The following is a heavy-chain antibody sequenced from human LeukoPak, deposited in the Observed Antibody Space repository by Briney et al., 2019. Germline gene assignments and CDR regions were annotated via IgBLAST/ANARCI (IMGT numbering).Heavy chain of an antibody. D-gene: IGHD3-16*01. CDR3: ARTVGRGQGGHFDY. CDR1: GLSYGDSY. V-gene: IGHV3-11*03. J-gene: IGHJ4*02. CDR2: ISSSGSYT. Sequence: GGSLRLSCAASGLSYGDSYMTWIRQAPGKGLEWVSYISSSGSYTNYADSVQGRFTVSRDNAKNSLFLHMTSLRAEDTAVYYCARTVGRGQGGHFDYWGQPTLLIDCS.